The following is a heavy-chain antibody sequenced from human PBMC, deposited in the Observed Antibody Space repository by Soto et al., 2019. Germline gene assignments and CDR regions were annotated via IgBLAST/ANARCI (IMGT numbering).Heavy chain of an antibody. CDR2: IIPILTTP. V-gene: IGHV1-69*13. J-gene: IGHJ6*02. Sequence: SGKVACKASAGTFSIYGFSWVRQAPGQGPEWIGGIIPILTTPNYAQKFQGRVTIVADESTTTVYMELSSLKFEDTAVYYCATSVGIAPTGEDGMDVWGQGTSVTVSS. CDR3: ATSVGIAPTGEDGMDV. CDR1: AGTFSIYG. D-gene: IGHD2-8*02.